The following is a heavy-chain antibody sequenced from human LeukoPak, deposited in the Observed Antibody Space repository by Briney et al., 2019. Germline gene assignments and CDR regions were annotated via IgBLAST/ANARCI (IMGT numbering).Heavy chain of an antibody. CDR3: AKGSGYDPDYYYYMDV. J-gene: IGHJ6*03. V-gene: IGHV3-9*03. Sequence: PGRSLRLSCAASGFTFDDYAMHWVRQAPGKGLEWVSGISWNSGSIGYADSVKGRFTISRDNAKNSLYLQMNSLRAEDMALYYCAKGSGYDPDYYYYMDVWGKGTTVTVSS. CDR2: ISWNSGSI. CDR1: GFTFDDYA. D-gene: IGHD3-22*01.